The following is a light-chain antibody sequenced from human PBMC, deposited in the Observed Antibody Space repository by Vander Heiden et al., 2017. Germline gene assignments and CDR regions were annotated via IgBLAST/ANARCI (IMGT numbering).Light chain of an antibody. J-gene: IGLJ2*01. V-gene: IGLV2-14*01. CDR1: SSDVGGYNY. CDR2: DVS. Sequence: QSDLTQPASVSGSPGQSITSSCTGTSSDVGGYNYVSWYQQHPGKAPKLMIYDVSNRPSGVSNRFSGSKSGNTASLTISGLQAEDEADYYCSSYTSSSTSVVFGGGTKLTVL. CDR3: SSYTSSSTSVV.